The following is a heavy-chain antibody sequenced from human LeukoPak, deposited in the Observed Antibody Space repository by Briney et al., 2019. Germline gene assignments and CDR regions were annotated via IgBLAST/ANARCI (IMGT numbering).Heavy chain of an antibody. D-gene: IGHD3-9*01. Sequence: QAGGSLRLSCAASGFTFRSYAMHWVRQAPGKGLEWVAVISNDGTNKYYADSVKGRFTISRDNSKNTLYLQMNSLRAEDTAVYYCARAPEDILTGYYTDYWGQGTLVTVSS. V-gene: IGHV3-30-3*01. CDR2: ISNDGTNK. CDR1: GFTFRSYA. J-gene: IGHJ4*02. CDR3: ARAPEDILTGYYTDY.